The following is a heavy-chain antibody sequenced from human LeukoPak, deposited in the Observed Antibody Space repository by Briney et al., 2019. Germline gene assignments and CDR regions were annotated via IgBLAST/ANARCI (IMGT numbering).Heavy chain of an antibody. Sequence: GGSLRLSCAASRFTFGSYAMSWVRQAPGKGLEWVSSISGRGDSTYYADSVKGRFTISRDNSKNTLYLQLNSLRVGDTAVYFCANHKENYGDSCLDDYWGQGTLVTASS. CDR3: ANHKENYGDSCLDDY. V-gene: IGHV3-23*01. CDR2: ISGRGDST. CDR1: RFTFGSYA. D-gene: IGHD4-17*01. J-gene: IGHJ4*02.